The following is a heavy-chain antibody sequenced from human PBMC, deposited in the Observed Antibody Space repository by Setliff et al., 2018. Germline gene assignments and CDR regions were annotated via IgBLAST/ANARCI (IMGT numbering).Heavy chain of an antibody. D-gene: IGHD1-26*01. CDR1: GFTFSGYS. Sequence: GGSLRLSCAASGFTFSGYSMNWVRQTPGKGLEWVSTISGGGDSTYYADSVMGRVTISRDNSKNSLFLQMNSLRVDDTAIYYCAKDGVGPTFTYFFDYWGQGSQVTVSS. J-gene: IGHJ4*02. CDR3: AKDGVGPTFTYFFDY. CDR2: ISGGGDST. V-gene: IGHV3-23*01.